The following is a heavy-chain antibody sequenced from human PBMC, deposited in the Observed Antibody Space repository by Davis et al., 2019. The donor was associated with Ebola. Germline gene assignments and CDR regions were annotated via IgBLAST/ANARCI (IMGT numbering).Heavy chain of an antibody. Sequence: MPSETLSLTCTLSGCSISSYYWSWIRQPPGKGLEWIGYIYYSGSTNYNPSLKSRVTISVDTSKNQFSLKLSSVTAADTAVYYCARTILWFGEDPIYYFDYWGQGTLVTVSS. J-gene: IGHJ4*02. D-gene: IGHD3-10*01. CDR3: ARTILWFGEDPIYYFDY. CDR1: GCSISSYY. V-gene: IGHV4-59*08. CDR2: IYYSGST.